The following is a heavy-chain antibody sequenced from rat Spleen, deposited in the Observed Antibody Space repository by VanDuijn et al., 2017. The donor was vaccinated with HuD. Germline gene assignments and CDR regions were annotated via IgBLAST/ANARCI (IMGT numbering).Heavy chain of an antibody. CDR3: ATHNSGYFDY. D-gene: IGHD4-3*01. J-gene: IGHJ2*01. CDR1: GFPFSSYV. Sequence: EVQLVESGGGVVQPGRSLKLSCAASGFPFSSYVMAWVRQDPTQGLEWVASISSGGGYTYYRDSVRGRFTISRDDAETTLYLQMDSLRSEDTATYYCATHNSGYFDYWGQGVMVTVSS. V-gene: IGHV5S13*01. CDR2: ISSGGGYT.